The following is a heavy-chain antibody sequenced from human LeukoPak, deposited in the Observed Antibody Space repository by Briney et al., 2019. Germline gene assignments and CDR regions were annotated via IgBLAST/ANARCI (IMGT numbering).Heavy chain of an antibody. D-gene: IGHD4-11*01. CDR3: VRRLTTTTASYYYYMDV. CDR2: ISGSGSTI. V-gene: IGHV3-11*04. J-gene: IGHJ6*03. CDR1: GFTFSDYY. Sequence: GGSLRLSCAASGFTFSDYYMSWIRQAPGKGLEWVSYISGSGSTIYSADSVKGRFTISRDNAKNSLYLQMNSLRAEDTAVYYCVRRLTTTTASYYYYMDVWGKGTTVTVSS.